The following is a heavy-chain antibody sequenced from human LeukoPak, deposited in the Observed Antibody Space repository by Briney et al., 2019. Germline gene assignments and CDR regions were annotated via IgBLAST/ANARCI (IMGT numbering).Heavy chain of an antibody. D-gene: IGHD1-26*01. CDR1: GGSISSGDYY. CDR3: ARGEGYSGNWYPYFDY. J-gene: IGHJ4*02. CDR2: MYYSGSI. V-gene: IGHV4-61*08. Sequence: PSETLSLTCTVSGGSISSGDYYWSWIRQPPGKGLEWIGYMYYSGSINYNPSLKSRVTISVDTSKSQFSLRLSSVTAADTAVYYCARGEGYSGNWYPYFDYWGQGALVTVSS.